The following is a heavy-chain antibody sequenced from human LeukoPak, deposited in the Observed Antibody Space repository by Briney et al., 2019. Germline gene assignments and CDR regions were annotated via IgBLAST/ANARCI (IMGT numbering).Heavy chain of an antibody. J-gene: IGHJ6*02. CDR1: GDSVSSNSAA. V-gene: IGHV6-1*01. CDR2: TYYRSKWYN. CDR3: ARVGIVVVPATKFGGHYYGMDV. D-gene: IGHD2-2*01. Sequence: SQTLSLTCAISGDSVSSNSAAWNWIRQSPSRGLEWLGRTYYRSKWYNDYAVSVKSRTTINPDTSKNQFSLQLNSVTPEDTAVYYCARVGIVVVPATKFGGHYYGMDVWGQGTTVTVSS.